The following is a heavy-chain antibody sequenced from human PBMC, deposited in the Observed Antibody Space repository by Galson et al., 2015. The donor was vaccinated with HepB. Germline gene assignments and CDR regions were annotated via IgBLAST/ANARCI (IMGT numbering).Heavy chain of an antibody. CDR3: AKDQRKLLPNYYFYGLDV. V-gene: IGHV3-20*04. CDR1: GFTFDDYG. Sequence: SLRLSCAASGFTFDDYGMAWVRQAPGKGLEWVSGINWNGGGTAYADSVKGRFTISRDNAKNSLSLQMNSLRAEDTALYYCAKDQRKLLPNYYFYGLDVWGQGTTVTVSS. CDR2: INWNGGGT. J-gene: IGHJ6*02. D-gene: IGHD2-15*01.